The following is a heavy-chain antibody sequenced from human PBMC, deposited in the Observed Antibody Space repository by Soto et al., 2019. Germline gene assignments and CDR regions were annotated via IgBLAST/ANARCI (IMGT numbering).Heavy chain of an antibody. V-gene: IGHV3-15*01. J-gene: IGHJ4*02. Sequence: EVHLVESGGGLVKPGGSLRLSCAASGFTFSDAWMIWVRQAPGRGLEWVGRIKSKTGGGRADYADPVKGRFTISRDDSKNTLYLQRNSLRAEDTAVYYCSTRPPPHGDLPLEFWGQGTLVTVSS. CDR1: GFTFSDAW. CDR3: STRPPPHGDLPLEF. D-gene: IGHD4-17*01. CDR2: IKSKTGGGRA.